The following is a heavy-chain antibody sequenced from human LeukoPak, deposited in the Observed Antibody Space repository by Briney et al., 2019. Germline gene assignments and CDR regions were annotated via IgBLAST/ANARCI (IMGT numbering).Heavy chain of an antibody. V-gene: IGHV4-59*01. J-gene: IGHJ6*02. CDR1: GGSISSYY. CDR2: IYYSGST. Sequence: TSETLSLTCTVSGGSISSYYWSWIRQPPGKGLEWIGYIYYSGSTNYNPSLKSRVTISVDTSKNQFSLKLSSVTAADTAVYYCARGDSSSRYPLNYYYYGMDVWGQGTTVTVSS. D-gene: IGHD6-13*01. CDR3: ARGDSSSRYPLNYYYYGMDV.